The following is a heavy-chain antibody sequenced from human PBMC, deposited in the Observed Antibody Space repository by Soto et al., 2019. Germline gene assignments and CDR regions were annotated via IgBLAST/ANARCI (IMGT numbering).Heavy chain of an antibody. Sequence: QVQLQESGPGLVKPSETLSLTCTVSGGSVSSGNYYWSWIRQPPGKGLEWIGYFYYTGSTNYNPXPTLRVTISGDXSXNXXSLRLSSLTAADTAVYYCARSMHYSDGSNYSPLDYWGQGTLVTVSS. CDR2: FYYTGST. CDR1: GGSVSSGNYY. J-gene: IGHJ4*02. D-gene: IGHD3-22*01. V-gene: IGHV4-61*01. CDR3: ARSMHYSDGSNYSPLDY.